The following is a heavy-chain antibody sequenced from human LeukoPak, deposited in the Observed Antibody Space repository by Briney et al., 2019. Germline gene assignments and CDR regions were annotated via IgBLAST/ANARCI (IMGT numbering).Heavy chain of an antibody. CDR2: ISSSSSYI. CDR1: GFTFSSYA. D-gene: IGHD6-6*01. Sequence: GGSLRLSCAASGFTFSSYAMSWVRQAPGRGLEWVSSISSSSSYIYYADSVKGRFTISRDNAKNSLYLQMNSLRAEDTAVYYCARDAEYGSHSFDYWGQGTLVTVSS. CDR3: ARDAEYGSHSFDY. J-gene: IGHJ4*02. V-gene: IGHV3-21*01.